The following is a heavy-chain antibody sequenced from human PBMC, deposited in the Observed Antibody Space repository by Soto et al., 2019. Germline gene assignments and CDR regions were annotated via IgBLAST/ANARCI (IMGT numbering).Heavy chain of an antibody. Sequence: GGSLRLSCAASGFTFSSYAMSWVRQAPGKGLEWVSAISGSGGSTYYADSVKGRFTISRDNSKNTLYLQMNSLRAEDTAVYYCAKDFLIAVAGTYFDYWGQGTLVTVSS. D-gene: IGHD6-19*01. CDR3: AKDFLIAVAGTYFDY. CDR1: GFTFSSYA. CDR2: ISGSGGST. V-gene: IGHV3-23*01. J-gene: IGHJ4*02.